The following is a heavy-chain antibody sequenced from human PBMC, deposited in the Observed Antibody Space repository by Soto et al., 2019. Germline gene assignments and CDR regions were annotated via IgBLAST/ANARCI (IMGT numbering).Heavy chain of an antibody. D-gene: IGHD5-18*01. V-gene: IGHV4-59*01. CDR2: IYYSGST. CDR1: GGSISSYY. CDR3: AREVDTAMASEYYFDY. Sequence: KPSETLSLTCTVSGGSISSYYWSWIRQPPGKGLEWIGYIYYSGSTNYNPSLKSRVTISVDTSKNQFSLKLSSVTAADTAVYYCAREVDTAMASEYYFDYWGQGTLVTVSS. J-gene: IGHJ4*02.